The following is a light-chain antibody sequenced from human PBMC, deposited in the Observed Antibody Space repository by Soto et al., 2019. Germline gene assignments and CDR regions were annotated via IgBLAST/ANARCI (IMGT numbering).Light chain of an antibody. V-gene: IGLV2-8*01. CDR3: SSYAGSNNLV. CDR2: EVT. CDR1: SSDVGGYHY. Sequence: QSVLTQPPSASGSPGQSVTISCTGTSSDVGGYHYVSWYQQHPGKAPKLMIHEVTKRPSGVPDRFSGSKSGNTASLTVSWLQGEDEADYYCSSYAGSNNLVFGGGTKRTVL. J-gene: IGLJ2*01.